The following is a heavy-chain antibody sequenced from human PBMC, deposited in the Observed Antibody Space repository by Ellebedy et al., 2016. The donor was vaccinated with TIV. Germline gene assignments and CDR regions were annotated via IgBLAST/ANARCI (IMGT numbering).Heavy chain of an antibody. CDR2: IHYIGTT. CDR1: GGSINTYD. J-gene: IGHJ5*02. Sequence: MPSETLSLTCTVSGGSINTYDLSWIRQPPGQGPEWIGCIHYIGTTNYNPSLKTRVTISVDTSKNLFSLNLNSVTAADTAVYYCARHRIAVAGAFWFDPWGQGTLVTVSS. D-gene: IGHD6-19*01. V-gene: IGHV4-59*01. CDR3: ARHRIAVAGAFWFDP.